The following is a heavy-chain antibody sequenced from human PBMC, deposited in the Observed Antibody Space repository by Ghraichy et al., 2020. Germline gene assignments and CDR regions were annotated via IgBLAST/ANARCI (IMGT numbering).Heavy chain of an antibody. CDR2: IKYDGSAE. D-gene: IGHD2-21*02. J-gene: IGHJ4*02. CDR3: ARGWGHFDY. V-gene: IGHV3-7*01. Sequence: GGSLRLSCAASGFAYSSYWMNWVRQAPGKGLEWVAYIKYDGSAEYYVDSVKGRFAISRDNTKNSLFLQMNSLRAEDTAVYYCARGWGHFDYWGQGTLVTVSS. CDR1: GFAYSSYW.